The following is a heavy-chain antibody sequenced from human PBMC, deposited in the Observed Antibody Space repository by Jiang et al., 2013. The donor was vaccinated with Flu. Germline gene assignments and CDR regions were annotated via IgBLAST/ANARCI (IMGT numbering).Heavy chain of an antibody. CDR2: INHSGST. V-gene: IGHV4-34*01. J-gene: IGHJ4*03. D-gene: IGHD5-12*01. CDR1: GGSFSDYY. CDR3: ARFSLLRAYSGYPYGMIRGLGSFD. Sequence: LLKPSETLSLTCVVSGGSFSDYYWSWVRQPPGKGLEWIGEINHSGSTKYNPSLESRVTISVDTSKIQFSLKLSSVTAADTAVYFCARFSLLRAYSGYPYGMIRGLGSFD.